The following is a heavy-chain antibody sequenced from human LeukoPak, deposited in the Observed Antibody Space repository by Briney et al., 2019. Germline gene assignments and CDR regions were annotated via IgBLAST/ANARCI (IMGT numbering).Heavy chain of an antibody. J-gene: IGHJ6*02. D-gene: IGHD3-10*01. CDR1: GFTFDDYA. Sequence: TGGSLRLSCAASGFTFDDYAMHWVRQAPGKGLDWVSGISWNSGSIGYADSVKGRFTISRDNAKNSLYLQMNSLRAEDTALYYCAKDYGSGSDYYYYGMDVWGQGTTVTVSS. V-gene: IGHV3-9*01. CDR2: ISWNSGSI. CDR3: AKDYGSGSDYYYYGMDV.